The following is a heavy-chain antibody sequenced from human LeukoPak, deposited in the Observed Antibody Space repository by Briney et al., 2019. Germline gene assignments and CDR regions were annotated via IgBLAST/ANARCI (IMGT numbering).Heavy chain of an antibody. J-gene: IGHJ4*02. CDR2: INHRGST. CDR3: ARGPRWLQDYFNY. V-gene: IGHV4-34*01. D-gene: IGHD5-24*01. Sequence: SETLSLTCAVYGGSFSGYYWTWIRQTPGKGLEWIGEINHRGSTNYNPSLESRVTISVDTSKNHFSLDLTSVTAADTAVYYCARGPRWLQDYFNYWGQGTLVTVSS. CDR1: GGSFSGYY.